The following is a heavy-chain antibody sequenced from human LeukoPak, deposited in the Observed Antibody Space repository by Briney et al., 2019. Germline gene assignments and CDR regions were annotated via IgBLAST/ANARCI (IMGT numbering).Heavy chain of an antibody. Sequence: KHGESLKISCKASGYTFNNYWIGWVRQMPGKGLEWMGIIYPGDSETRYSPSFQGQVTISVDKSISTAYLQWSSLKASDSAMYYCARHAFSGNYYFFGCWGQGTLLTVSS. CDR1: GYTFNNYW. J-gene: IGHJ4*02. D-gene: IGHD1-26*01. V-gene: IGHV5-51*01. CDR2: IYPGDSET. CDR3: ARHAFSGNYYFFGC.